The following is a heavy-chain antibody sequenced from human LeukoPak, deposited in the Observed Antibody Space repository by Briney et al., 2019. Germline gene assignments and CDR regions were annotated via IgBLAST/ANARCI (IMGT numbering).Heavy chain of an antibody. D-gene: IGHD6-13*01. Sequence: NPSETLSLTCAVYGGSFSGYYWSWIRQPPGKGLEWIGEINHSGSTNYNPSLKSRVTISVDTSKNQFSLKLSSVTAADTAVYYCAGAAAGTDYFDYWGQGTLVTVSS. V-gene: IGHV4-34*01. CDR3: AGAAAGTDYFDY. CDR1: GGSFSGYY. J-gene: IGHJ4*02. CDR2: INHSGST.